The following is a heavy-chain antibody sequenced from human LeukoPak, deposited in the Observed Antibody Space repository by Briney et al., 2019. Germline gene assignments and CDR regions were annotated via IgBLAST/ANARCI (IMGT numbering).Heavy chain of an antibody. CDR3: ARMDIVVVPGFDY. Sequence: GASVKVSCKASGYTSTGYYMHWVRQAPGQGLEWMGWINPNSGGTNYAQKFQGRVTMTRDTSISTAYMELSRLRSDDTAVYYCARMDIVVVPGFDYWGQGTLVTVSS. J-gene: IGHJ4*02. V-gene: IGHV1-2*02. D-gene: IGHD2-2*03. CDR1: GYTSTGYY. CDR2: INPNSGGT.